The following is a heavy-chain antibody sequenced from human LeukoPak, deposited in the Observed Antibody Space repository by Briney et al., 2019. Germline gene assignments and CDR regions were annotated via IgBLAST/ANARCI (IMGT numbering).Heavy chain of an antibody. J-gene: IGHJ6*02. V-gene: IGHV1-2*02. D-gene: IGHD1-14*01. Sequence: ASVKVSCKASGYTFTGYYMHWVRQAPGQGLEWMGWINPNSGGTNYAQKFQGRVTMTRDTSISTAYMELSRLRSDDTAVYYCARTAAVPAQRRYYYYGMEVWGQGTTVTVSS. CDR2: INPNSGGT. CDR1: GYTFTGYY. CDR3: ARTAAVPAQRRYYYYGMEV.